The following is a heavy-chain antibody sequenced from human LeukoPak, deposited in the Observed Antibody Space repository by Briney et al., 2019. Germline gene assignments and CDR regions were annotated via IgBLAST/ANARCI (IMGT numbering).Heavy chain of an antibody. V-gene: IGHV4-39*07. CDR2: IFYIGNT. Sequence: SETLSLTCSVSGDSISSSSYYWGWIRQPPGKGLEWIGSIFYIGNTYYNPSLKSRVTISVDRSKNQFSLKLTSVTAADTAVYHCVRLWEWLPGRNWFDPWGQGTLVTVSS. D-gene: IGHD5-12*01. CDR1: GDSISSSSYY. CDR3: VRLWEWLPGRNWFDP. J-gene: IGHJ5*02.